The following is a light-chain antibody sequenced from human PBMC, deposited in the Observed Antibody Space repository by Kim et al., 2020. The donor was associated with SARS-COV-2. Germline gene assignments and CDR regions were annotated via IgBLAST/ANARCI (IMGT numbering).Light chain of an antibody. CDR2: GTS. V-gene: IGKV3-15*01. CDR1: QTVSSN. Sequence: EIVMTQSPVTLSVSPGERATLSCRASQTVSSNLAWYQQKPGQAPRLLIYGTSTRATGCPARFSGSGSETEFTLTISSLQSEDFALYFCQQYHTWPPVTFGQGTRLEIK. J-gene: IGKJ5*01. CDR3: QQYHTWPPVT.